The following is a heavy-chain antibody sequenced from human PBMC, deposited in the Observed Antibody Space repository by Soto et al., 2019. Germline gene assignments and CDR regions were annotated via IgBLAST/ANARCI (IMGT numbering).Heavy chain of an antibody. Sequence: GESLKISCAASGFTFSSYGMHWVRQAPGKGLEWVAVIWYDGSNKYYADSVKGRFTISRDNSKNTLYLQMNSLRAEDTAVYYCARDLEDYPYYDFWSGYYTSYYYYGMDVWGQGTTVTVSS. CDR1: GFTFSSYG. V-gene: IGHV3-33*01. CDR3: ARDLEDYPYYDFWSGYYTSYYYYGMDV. J-gene: IGHJ6*02. D-gene: IGHD3-3*01. CDR2: IWYDGSNK.